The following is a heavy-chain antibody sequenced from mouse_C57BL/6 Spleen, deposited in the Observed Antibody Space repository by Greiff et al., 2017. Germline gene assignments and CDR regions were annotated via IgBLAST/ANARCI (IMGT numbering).Heavy chain of an antibody. CDR2: INPSDSET. CDR3: ARDYYGSRSAY. D-gene: IGHD1-1*01. CDR1: GYTFTSYW. V-gene: IGHV1-52*01. J-gene: IGHJ3*01. Sequence: VQLQQPGAELVRPGSSVKLSCKASGYTFTSYWMHWVKQRPIQGLEWIGNINPSDSETHYNQKFKDKATLTVDKSSSTAYMQLSSLTSEDSAVYYCARDYYGSRSAYWGQGTLVTVSA.